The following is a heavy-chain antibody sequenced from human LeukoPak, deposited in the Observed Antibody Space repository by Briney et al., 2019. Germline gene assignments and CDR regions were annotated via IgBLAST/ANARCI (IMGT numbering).Heavy chain of an antibody. Sequence: GASVKVSCKASGYTFTSYGISWVRQAPGQGLEWMGWISAYNGNTNYAQKLQGRVTMTTDTSTSTAYMELRSLRSDGTAVYYCARSAYDSSGYYQGFDYWGQGTLVTVSS. J-gene: IGHJ4*02. V-gene: IGHV1-18*01. CDR1: GYTFTSYG. D-gene: IGHD3-22*01. CDR3: ARSAYDSSGYYQGFDY. CDR2: ISAYNGNT.